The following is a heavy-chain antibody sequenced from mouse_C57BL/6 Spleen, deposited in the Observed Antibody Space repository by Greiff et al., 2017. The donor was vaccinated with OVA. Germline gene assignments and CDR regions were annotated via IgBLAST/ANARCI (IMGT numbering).Heavy chain of an antibody. CDR1: GFSLTSYG. V-gene: IGHV2-2*01. CDR2: IWSGGST. CDR3: ARKGYYDYDGYAKDY. Sequence: VKLVESGPGLVQPSQSLSITCTVSGFSLTSYGVHWVRQSPGKGLEWLGVIWSGGSTDYNAAFISRLSISKDNSKSQVFFKMNSLQADDTAIYYCARKGYYDYDGYAKDYWGQGTSVTVSS. J-gene: IGHJ4*01. D-gene: IGHD2-4*01.